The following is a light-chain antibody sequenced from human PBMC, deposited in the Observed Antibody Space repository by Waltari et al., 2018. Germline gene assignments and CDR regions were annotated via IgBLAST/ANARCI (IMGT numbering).Light chain of an antibody. J-gene: IGLJ3*02. Sequence: QSALTQPASVSGSPGQPITISCPGTSSDVGHYNLVSWYQQHPGQAPKLIIYETTKRPSGVSNRFSGSKSGNTASLAVSGLQTEDEAEYYCCSYGGYNTPWVFGGGTKLTVL. V-gene: IGLV2-23*01. CDR3: CSYGGYNTPWV. CDR2: ETT. CDR1: SSDVGHYNL.